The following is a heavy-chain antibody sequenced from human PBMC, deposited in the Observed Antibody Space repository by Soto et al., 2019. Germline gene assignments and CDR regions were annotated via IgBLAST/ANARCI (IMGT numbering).Heavy chain of an antibody. V-gene: IGHV3-23*01. D-gene: IGHD3-16*02. Sequence: PGGSLRLSCAASGFTFSSYAMSWVRQAPGKGLEWVSAISGSGGSTYYADSVKGRFTISRDNSKNTLYLQMNSLRAEDTAVYYCAKDNEGLSWGSPFDYWGQGTLVTVSS. CDR2: ISGSGGST. CDR3: AKDNEGLSWGSPFDY. J-gene: IGHJ4*02. CDR1: GFTFSSYA.